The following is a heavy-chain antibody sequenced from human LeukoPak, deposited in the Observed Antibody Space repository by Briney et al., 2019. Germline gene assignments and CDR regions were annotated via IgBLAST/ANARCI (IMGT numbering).Heavy chain of an antibody. Sequence: SETLSLTCSVSGDSISGYYWNWIRQAAGKGLEWIGRIYSSENTNYNPSLKSRVTMSVDTSKNQFSLRLSSVTAADTAVYYCARSTWAGAPVDPWGQGTLVTVSS. J-gene: IGHJ5*02. CDR2: IYSSENT. CDR3: ARSTWAGAPVDP. V-gene: IGHV4-4*07. CDR1: GDSISGYY. D-gene: IGHD6-19*01.